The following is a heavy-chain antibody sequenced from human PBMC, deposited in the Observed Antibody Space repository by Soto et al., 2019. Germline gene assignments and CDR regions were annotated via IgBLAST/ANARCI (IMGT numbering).Heavy chain of an antibody. CDR3: AKGGRQWLVTSDFNY. J-gene: IGHJ4*02. V-gene: IGHV3-30*18. CDR2: VSHDGRNT. CDR1: GFPFIAYA. Sequence: VQLVESGGGVFQPGRSLRLSFAASGFPFIAYAMNWVRQAPGKGLEWVAVVSHDGRNTHYADSVKGRFTISRDSSKNTVSLEMTSLRAEDTAVYYCAKGGRQWLVTSDFNYWGQGALVTVSS. D-gene: IGHD6-19*01.